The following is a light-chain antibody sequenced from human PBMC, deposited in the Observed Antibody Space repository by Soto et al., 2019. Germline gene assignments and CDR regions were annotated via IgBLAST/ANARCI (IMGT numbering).Light chain of an antibody. J-gene: IGKJ1*01. CDR3: QQYGSSPWT. Sequence: EIVLTQSPGTLSLSPGERATLSCRASQSVTSTHLAWYQQKPGQAPRLLIYAASSRATGIPDRFSGSGSGTGFTLTISRLEPEDFVVYYCQQYGSSPWTFGQGTKVEIK. CDR2: AAS. V-gene: IGKV3-20*01. CDR1: QSVTSTH.